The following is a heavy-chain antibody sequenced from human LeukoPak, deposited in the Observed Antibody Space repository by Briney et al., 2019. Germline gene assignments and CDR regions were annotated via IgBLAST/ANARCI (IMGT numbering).Heavy chain of an antibody. Sequence: RPGGSLRLSCAASGFTFDDYGMSWVRQVPGKGLEWVSGINWNGSGAGYADSVKGRFTISRDNAKNSLYLQMNSLRPEDTAFYYCAKDGGHSSVLYYFESWGQGTLVTVSS. CDR2: INWNGSGA. V-gene: IGHV3-20*04. CDR1: GFTFDDYG. CDR3: AKDGGHSSVLYYFES. J-gene: IGHJ4*02. D-gene: IGHD6-19*01.